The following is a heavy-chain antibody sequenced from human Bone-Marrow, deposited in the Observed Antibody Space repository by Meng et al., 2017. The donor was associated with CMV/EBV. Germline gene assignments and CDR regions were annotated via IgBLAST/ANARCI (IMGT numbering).Heavy chain of an antibody. Sequence: GESLKISCAASGFTFDDYIMHWVRQAPGKGLEWVSLISWDGGSTYYADSVKGRFTISRDNSKSSLYLKMNSLRAEDMALYYCAKGGGGNGIFDYWGQGTLVTVSS. D-gene: IGHD2-15*01. CDR3: AKGGGGNGIFDY. CDR1: GFTFDDYI. J-gene: IGHJ4*02. CDR2: ISWDGGST. V-gene: IGHV3-43*01.